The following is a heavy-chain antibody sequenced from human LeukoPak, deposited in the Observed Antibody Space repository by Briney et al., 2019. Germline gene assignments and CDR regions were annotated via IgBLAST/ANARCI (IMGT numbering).Heavy chain of an antibody. Sequence: GGSLRLSCAASGFTFSSYAMTWVRQAPRKGLEWVSSISGTGGSTFCADSVKGRFTISRDNSKNTLYLQMNSLRAEDTAIYYCAKEREAYCSGGSCYGSDKLFPADYWGQGTLVTVSS. J-gene: IGHJ4*02. CDR3: AKEREAYCSGGSCYGSDKLFPADY. CDR1: GFTFSSYA. D-gene: IGHD2-15*01. CDR2: ISGTGGST. V-gene: IGHV3-23*01.